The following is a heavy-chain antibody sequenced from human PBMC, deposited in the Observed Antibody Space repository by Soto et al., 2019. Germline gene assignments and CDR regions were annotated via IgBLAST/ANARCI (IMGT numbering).Heavy chain of an antibody. D-gene: IGHD6-6*01. CDR2: IYYSGST. Sequence: SETLSLTCTVSGGSISSYYWSWIRQPPGKGLEWIGYIYYSGSTNYNPSLKSRVTISVDTSKNQFSLKLSSVTAADTAVYYCAGEAESSYYFDYWGQGTLVTVSS. J-gene: IGHJ4*02. CDR1: GGSISSYY. V-gene: IGHV4-59*01. CDR3: AGEAESSYYFDY.